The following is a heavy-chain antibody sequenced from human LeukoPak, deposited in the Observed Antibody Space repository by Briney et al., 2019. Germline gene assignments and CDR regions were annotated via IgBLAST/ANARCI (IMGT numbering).Heavy chain of an antibody. CDR2: IFYSGNT. V-gene: IGHV4-59*01. J-gene: IGHJ6*02. CDR3: ARGALGHCSGTSCSTDYYSYFFGMDV. CDR1: GDSLSSYY. D-gene: IGHD2-2*01. Sequence: PSETLSLTCTVSGDSLSSYYWSWIRQPPGKGLEWIGYIFYSGNTNYNPSLKSRIAISIDTSKNQFSLRLTSVTAADTAVYYCARGALGHCSGTSCSTDYYSYFFGMDVWGQGTTVTVSS.